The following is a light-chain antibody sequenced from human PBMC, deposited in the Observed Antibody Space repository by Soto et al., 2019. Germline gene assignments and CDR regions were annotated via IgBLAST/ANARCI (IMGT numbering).Light chain of an antibody. CDR2: DAS. CDR3: QHYGESSST. V-gene: IGKV3D-20*01. Sequence: IVLTQSPGTLSLSPGEVATLSCGASQTITYNFLAWYQKKPGLAPRLLVYDASNRATGIPDRFSGSGSGTVFTLTISTLEPEDFAVYYCQHYGESSSTFGGGTRVEI. J-gene: IGKJ4*01. CDR1: QTITYNF.